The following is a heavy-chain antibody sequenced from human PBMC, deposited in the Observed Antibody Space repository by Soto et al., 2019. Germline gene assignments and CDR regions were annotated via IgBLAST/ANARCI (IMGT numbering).Heavy chain of an antibody. Sequence: EASVKVSCKASGGTFSSYAISWVRQAPGQGLEWMGGIIPIFGTANYAQKFQGRVTITADESTSTAYMELSSLRSEDTAVYYCASNVVVTAIAILYYYYGMDVWGQGTSVTVSS. CDR2: IIPIFGTA. V-gene: IGHV1-69*13. D-gene: IGHD2-21*02. CDR1: GGTFSSYA. CDR3: ASNVVVTAIAILYYYYGMDV. J-gene: IGHJ6*02.